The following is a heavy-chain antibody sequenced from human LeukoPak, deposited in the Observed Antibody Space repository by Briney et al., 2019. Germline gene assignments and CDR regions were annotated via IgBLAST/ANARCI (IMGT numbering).Heavy chain of an antibody. CDR3: ARDRSDDGQDY. CDR2: INPSGGST. J-gene: IGHJ4*02. V-gene: IGHV1-46*01. D-gene: IGHD5-24*01. CDR1: GYTFTSYY. Sequence: ASVKDSCKASGYTFTSYYMHWVRQAPGQGLEWMGIINPSGGSTSYAQKFQGRVTMTRDTSTSTVYMELSSLRSEDMAVYYCARDRSDDGQDYWGQGTLVTVSS.